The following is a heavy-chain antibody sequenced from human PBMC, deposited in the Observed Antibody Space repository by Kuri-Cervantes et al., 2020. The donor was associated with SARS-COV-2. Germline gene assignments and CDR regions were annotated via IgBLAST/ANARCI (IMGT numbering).Heavy chain of an antibody. D-gene: IGHD2-2*01. J-gene: IGHJ5*02. V-gene: IGHV4-59*11. CDR3: ARDCGSSTSCYALDP. CDR1: GGSISSHY. Sequence: SETLSLTCTVSGGSISSHYWSWIRQPPGKGLEWIGYIYYSGSTYYNPSLKSRVTISVDTSKNQFSLKLSSVTAADTAVYYCARDCGSSTSCYALDPWGQGTLVTVSS. CDR2: IYYSGST.